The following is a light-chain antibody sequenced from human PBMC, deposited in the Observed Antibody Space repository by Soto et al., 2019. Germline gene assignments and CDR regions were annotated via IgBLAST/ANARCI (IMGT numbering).Light chain of an antibody. CDR2: SNN. CDR3: VAWEDRLNGPV. J-gene: IGLJ2*01. Sequence: QYVLTQPPSASGPPGQRVASSCSGSSSNIGSNTVNWYQQLPGPAPKLPIYSNNHRHSGGTVRFSGSKSGTSASLAISGLQSGEEADYYCVAWEDRLNGPVFGGGTQLTAL. V-gene: IGLV1-44*01. CDR1: SSNIGSNT.